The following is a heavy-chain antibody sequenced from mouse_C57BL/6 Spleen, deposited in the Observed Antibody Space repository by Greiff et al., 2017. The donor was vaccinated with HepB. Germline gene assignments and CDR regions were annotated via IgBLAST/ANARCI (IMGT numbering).Heavy chain of an antibody. D-gene: IGHD2-2*01. V-gene: IGHV1-64*01. CDR1: GYTFPSYW. CDR2: NHPNSGST. J-gene: IGHJ2*01. CDR3: ATLYYGYPIVY. Sequence: QVQLQQPGAELVKPGASVKLSCKASGYTFPSYWMHWVKQRPGQGLEWIGMNHPNSGSTNYNEKFTSKTTLTVDKSSSTAYMQLSVMRSGDSAVYYLATLYYGYPIVYWCQGTTLTVSS.